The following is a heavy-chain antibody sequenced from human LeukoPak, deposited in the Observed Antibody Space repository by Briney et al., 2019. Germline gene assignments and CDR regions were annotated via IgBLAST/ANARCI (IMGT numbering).Heavy chain of an antibody. V-gene: IGHV1-18*01. Sequence: ASVKVSCKASGYTFTKYGITWVRQAPGQGLEWMGWISTYNGNSNYAQKLQGRVTMTTDTSTSTAYMELRSLISDDAAVYYCARGDDYGDYWGLYWGQGTLVTVSS. CDR2: ISTYNGNS. D-gene: IGHD4-17*01. CDR3: ARGDDYGDYWGLY. CDR1: GYTFTKYG. J-gene: IGHJ4*02.